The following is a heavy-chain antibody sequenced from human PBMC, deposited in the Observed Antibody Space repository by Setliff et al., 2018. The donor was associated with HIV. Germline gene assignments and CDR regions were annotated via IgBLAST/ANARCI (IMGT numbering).Heavy chain of an antibody. CDR3: ARDLGQGVVRNYLDV. CDR2: INPNSGST. D-gene: IGHD2-21*01. CDR1: GYSFIDYY. J-gene: IGHJ6*03. V-gene: IGHV1-2*02. Sequence: ASVKVSCKASGYSFIDYYMHWVRQAPGQGLEWMGWINPNSGSTNYEQNIQGRVTMTRDTSINTAYVELRRLRADDTAVYYCARDLGQGVVRNYLDVWGKGTTVTVSS.